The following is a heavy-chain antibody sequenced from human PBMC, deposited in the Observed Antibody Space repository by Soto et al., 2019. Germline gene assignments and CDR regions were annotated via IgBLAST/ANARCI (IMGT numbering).Heavy chain of an antibody. CDR1: GGSISSSSYY. CDR3: ERDTTVYFDY. D-gene: IGHD4-17*01. J-gene: IGHJ4*02. Sequence: SETLSLTCTVSGGSISSSSYYWGWIRQPPGKGLEWIGSIYYSGSTYYNPSLKSRVTIPVDTSKNQFSLKLSSVTAADTAVYYRERDTTVYFDYWGQGTLATVSS. CDR2: IYYSGST. V-gene: IGHV4-39*02.